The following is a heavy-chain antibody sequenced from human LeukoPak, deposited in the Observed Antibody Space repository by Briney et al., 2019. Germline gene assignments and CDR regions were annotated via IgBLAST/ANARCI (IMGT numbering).Heavy chain of an antibody. CDR2: IYPGDSDT. D-gene: IGHD5-24*01. V-gene: IGHV5-51*01. J-gene: IGHJ4*02. CDR3: ARRVEMATIYFDY. Sequence: GESLKISCKGSGCSFTSYWIGWVRQMPGKGLEWMGIIYPGDSDTRYSPSFQGQVTISADKSISTAYLQWSSLKASDTAMYYCARRVEMATIYFDYWGQGTLVTVSS. CDR1: GCSFTSYW.